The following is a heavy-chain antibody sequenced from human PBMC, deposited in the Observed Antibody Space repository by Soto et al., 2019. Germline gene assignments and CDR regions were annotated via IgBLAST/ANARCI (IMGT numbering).Heavy chain of an antibody. Sequence: PSETLSLTCTVSGGSISSGGYYWSWIRQHPGKGLEWIGYIYYSGSTYYNPSLKSRVTISVDASKNQFSLKLSSVTAADTAVYYCARDRLRSGGYVGGYYYYGMDVWGQGTTVTVSS. V-gene: IGHV4-31*03. CDR3: ARDRLRSGGYVGGYYYYGMDV. CDR1: GGSISSGGYY. D-gene: IGHD5-12*01. J-gene: IGHJ6*02. CDR2: IYYSGST.